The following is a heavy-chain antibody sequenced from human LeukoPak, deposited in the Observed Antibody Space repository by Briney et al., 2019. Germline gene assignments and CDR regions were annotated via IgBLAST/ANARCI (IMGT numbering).Heavy chain of an antibody. J-gene: IGHJ4*02. CDR3: ARSSTWYYTH. Sequence: KASETLSLTCAVYGGSFSGYYWSWIRQPPGKGLEWIGEINHSGSTNYNPSLKSRVTISIDKSKNQFSLKLSSVTAADTAVYYCARSSTWYYTHWGQGTLVTVSS. CDR2: INHSGST. V-gene: IGHV4-34*01. CDR1: GGSFSGYY. D-gene: IGHD6-13*01.